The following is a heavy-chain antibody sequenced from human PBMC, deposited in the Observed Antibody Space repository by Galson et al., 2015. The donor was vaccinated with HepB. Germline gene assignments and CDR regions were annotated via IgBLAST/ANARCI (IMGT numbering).Heavy chain of an antibody. V-gene: IGHV7-4-1*02. D-gene: IGHD3-10*01. J-gene: IGHJ4*02. Sequence: SVKVSCKASGYTFTSYAMNWVRQAPGQGLEWMGWINTNTGNPTYAQGFTGRFVFSLDTSVSTAYLQISSLKAEDTAVYYSARRGELWFGESQYYFDYWGQGTLVTVSS. CDR2: INTNTGNP. CDR1: GYTFTSYA. CDR3: ARRGELWFGESQYYFDY.